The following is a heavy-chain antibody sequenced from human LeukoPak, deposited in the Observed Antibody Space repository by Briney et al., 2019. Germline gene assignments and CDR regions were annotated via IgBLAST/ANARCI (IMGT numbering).Heavy chain of an antibody. CDR1: GYTFTGYY. D-gene: IGHD6-13*01. Sequence: ASVKVSCKTSGYTFTGYYMHWVRQAPGQGLEWMGWINPNSGGTNYAQKFQGRVTMTRDTSIDTAYMELSRLRSDDRAVYYCARGVSAAGMGDWFDPWGQGTLVTVSS. V-gene: IGHV1-2*02. CDR2: INPNSGGT. CDR3: ARGVSAAGMGDWFDP. J-gene: IGHJ5*02.